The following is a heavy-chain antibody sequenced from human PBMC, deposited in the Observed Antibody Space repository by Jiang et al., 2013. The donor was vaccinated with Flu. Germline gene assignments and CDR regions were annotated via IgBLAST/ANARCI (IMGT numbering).Heavy chain of an antibody. CDR2: IIPIFGTA. Sequence: SVKVSCKTSGYRFTTYSIHWVRQAPGQGLEWMGGIIPIFGTANYAQKFQGRVTITADESTSTAYMELSSLRSEDTAVYYCARDCDILTEGYAFDIWGQGTMVTVSS. J-gene: IGHJ3*02. D-gene: IGHD3-9*01. CDR1: GYRFTTYS. CDR3: ARDCDILTEGYAFDI. V-gene: IGHV1-69*13.